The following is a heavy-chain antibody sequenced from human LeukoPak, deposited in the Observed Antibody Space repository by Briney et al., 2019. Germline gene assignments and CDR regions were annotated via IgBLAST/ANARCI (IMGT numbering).Heavy chain of an antibody. CDR3: ATPLGYYDRSGYHQGGD. Sequence: QTGGSLRLSCAASGFTFSRYWMTWVRQAPGKGLEWVANIKEDGSKKNYVDSVKGRFTISRDNAKNSLYLQMNSLRAEDTAVYYCATPLGYYDRSGYHQGGDWGQGTLVTVSS. D-gene: IGHD3-22*01. CDR1: GFTFSRYW. J-gene: IGHJ4*02. CDR2: IKEDGSKK. V-gene: IGHV3-7*03.